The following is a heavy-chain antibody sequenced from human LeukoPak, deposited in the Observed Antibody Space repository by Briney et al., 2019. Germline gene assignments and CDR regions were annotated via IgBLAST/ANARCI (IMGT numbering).Heavy chain of an antibody. CDR2: ISTYNGNT. CDR3: ARDTYSYGNSYYFDY. D-gene: IGHD5-18*01. V-gene: IGHV1-18*01. J-gene: IGHJ4*02. Sequence: ASVKVSCKASGYTFTSYGISWVRQAPGQGLEWMGWISTYNGNTNSAQKLQGRVTMTTDTSTSTTYMELRGLRSDDTAVYYCARDTYSYGNSYYFDYWGQGTLVTVSS. CDR1: GYTFTSYG.